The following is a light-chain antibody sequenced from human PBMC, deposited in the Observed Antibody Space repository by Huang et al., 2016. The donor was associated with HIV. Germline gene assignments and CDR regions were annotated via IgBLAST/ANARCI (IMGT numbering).Light chain of an antibody. CDR2: GAS. CDR1: QSVRSSS. CDR3: QQYGSSPLT. V-gene: IGKV3-20*01. J-gene: IGKJ4*01. Sequence: EIVLTQSPGTLSLSPGERATPSCRASQSVRSSSLAWYQQKPGQSPRLLIFGASNRATAIPDRFSGSGSATDFTLTISRLEPEDFAVYYCQQYGSSPLTFGGGTKVEIK.